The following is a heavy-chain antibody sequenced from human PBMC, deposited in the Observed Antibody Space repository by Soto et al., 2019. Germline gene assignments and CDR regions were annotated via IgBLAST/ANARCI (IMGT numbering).Heavy chain of an antibody. CDR2: INPNSGGT. CDR1: GYTFTGYY. CDR3: ARGNYYGSGSYYLGTLDV. D-gene: IGHD3-10*01. V-gene: IGHV1-2*04. J-gene: IGHJ6*02. Sequence: ASVKVSCKASGYTFTGYYMHWVRQAPGQGLEWMGWINPNSGGTNYAQKFQGWVTMTRDTSISTAYRELSRLRSDDTAVYYCARGNYYGSGSYYLGTLDVWGQGTTVTVSS.